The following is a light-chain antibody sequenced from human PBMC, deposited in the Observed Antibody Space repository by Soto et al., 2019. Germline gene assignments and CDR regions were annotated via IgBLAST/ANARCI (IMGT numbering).Light chain of an antibody. CDR3: SSYADTNNLV. V-gene: IGLV2-8*01. Sequence: QSALTQPPSASGSPGQSVTISCTGTSSDIGGYNFVSWYQQHPGKAPKLMIDEVNKRPSGVPDRFSGSKSGNTASLTVSGLQAEDVADYYCSSYADTNNLVFGGGTQLTVL. CDR2: EVN. CDR1: SSDIGGYNF. J-gene: IGLJ2*01.